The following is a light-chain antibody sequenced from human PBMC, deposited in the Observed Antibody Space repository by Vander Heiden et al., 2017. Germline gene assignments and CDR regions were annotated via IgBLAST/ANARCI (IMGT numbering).Light chain of an antibody. J-gene: IGKJ4*01. V-gene: IGKV2-28*01. CDR1: QSLLYGNGYNY. CDR2: LGS. Sequence: DIVMPQSPLSLPVTPGEPASISCRSSQSLLYGNGYNYLDWYLQKPGQSPQLLIYLGSNRASGVPDRFSGSGSGTDFTLKISRVEAQDVGVYYCMQALQTPLTFGGGTKVEIK. CDR3: MQALQTPLT.